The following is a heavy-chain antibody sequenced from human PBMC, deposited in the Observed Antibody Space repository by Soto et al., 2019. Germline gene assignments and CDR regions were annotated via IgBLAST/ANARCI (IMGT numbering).Heavy chain of an antibody. V-gene: IGHV3-30-3*01. CDR1: GFTFSSYA. CDR2: ISYDGSNK. D-gene: IGHD6-19*01. J-gene: IGHJ4*02. CDR3: ARAVAGYFDY. Sequence: QVQLVESGGGVVQPGRSLRLSCAASGFTFSSYAMHWVRQAPGKGLEWVAVISYDGSNKYYADSVKGRFTISRDNSKNTLYLQMNSLRAEDTAVYYCARAVAGYFDYWGRGTLVTVSS.